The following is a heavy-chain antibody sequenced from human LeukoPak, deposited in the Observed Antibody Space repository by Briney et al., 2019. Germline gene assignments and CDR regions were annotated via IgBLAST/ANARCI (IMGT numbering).Heavy chain of an antibody. J-gene: IGHJ4*02. D-gene: IGHD3-22*01. CDR1: GYTFTSYY. Sequence: ASVKVSCKASGYTFTSYYMHWVRQAPGQGLEWMGIINPSGGSTSYAQKFQGRVTMTRDTSTSTVYMELSSLRSEDTAVYYCARSYYYDSSGYLVLGYWGQGALVTVSS. CDR2: INPSGGST. V-gene: IGHV1-46*01. CDR3: ARSYYYDSSGYLVLGY.